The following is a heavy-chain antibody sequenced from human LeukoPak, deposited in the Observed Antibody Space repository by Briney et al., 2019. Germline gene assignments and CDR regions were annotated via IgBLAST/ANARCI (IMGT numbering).Heavy chain of an antibody. V-gene: IGHV1-2*02. J-gene: IGHJ4*02. Sequence: ASVKVSCKASGYTFTGCYMHWVRQAPGQGLEWMGWINPNSGGTNYAQKFQGRVTMTRDTSISTAYMELSRLRSDDTAVYYCARERSITMIVVAIQGLDYWGQGTLVTVSS. D-gene: IGHD3-22*01. CDR3: ARERSITMIVVAIQGLDY. CDR2: INPNSGGT. CDR1: GYTFTGCY.